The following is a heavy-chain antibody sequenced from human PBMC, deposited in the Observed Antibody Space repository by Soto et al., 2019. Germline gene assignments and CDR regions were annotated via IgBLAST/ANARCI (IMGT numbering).Heavy chain of an antibody. V-gene: IGHV3-23*01. D-gene: IGHD6-19*01. CDR3: APNPSKRIAVAGPTGTDFDY. Sequence: GGSLRLSCAASGFTFSSYAMSWVRQAPGKGLEWVSAISGSGGSTYYADSVKGRFTISRENSKNTLYLQMNSLRAEGTAVYYCAPNPSKRIAVAGPTGTDFDYWGQGTLVTVSS. CDR1: GFTFSSYA. J-gene: IGHJ4*02. CDR2: ISGSGGST.